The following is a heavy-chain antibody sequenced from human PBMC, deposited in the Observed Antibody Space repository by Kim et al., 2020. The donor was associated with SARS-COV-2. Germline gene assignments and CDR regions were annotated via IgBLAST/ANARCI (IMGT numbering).Heavy chain of an antibody. Sequence: SETLSLTCTVSGGSISSGGYYWSWIRQHPGKGLEWIGYIYYSGSTYYNPSLKSRVTISVDTSKNQFSLQLSSVTAADTAVYYCARATSITMIVVVINAFDTWGHGIMVTVSS. D-gene: IGHD3-22*01. CDR1: GGSISSGGYY. CDR3: ARATSITMIVVVINAFDT. V-gene: IGHV4-31*03. J-gene: IGHJ3*02. CDR2: IYYSGST.